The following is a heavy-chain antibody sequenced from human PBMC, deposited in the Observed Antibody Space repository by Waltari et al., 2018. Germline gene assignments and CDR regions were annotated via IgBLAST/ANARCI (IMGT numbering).Heavy chain of an antibody. CDR2: IDYSGRT. V-gene: IGHV4-39*01. D-gene: IGHD1-26*01. Sequence: QLQLQESGPGLVKPSETLSLTCTVSGGSISSSSYYWGWIRQPPGKGLGWIGSIDYSGRTYYNPSHKSRVTISVDTSKNQFALKLSSVTAADTAVYYCARPLHSGSYWRYNWFDPWGQGTLVTVSS. CDR3: ARPLHSGSYWRYNWFDP. J-gene: IGHJ5*02. CDR1: GGSISSSSYY.